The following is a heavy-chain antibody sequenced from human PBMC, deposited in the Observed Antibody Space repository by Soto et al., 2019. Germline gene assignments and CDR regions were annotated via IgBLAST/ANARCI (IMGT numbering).Heavy chain of an antibody. Sequence: EVQLVESGGGLGQPGGSLKLSCATSGLTFSGSNMHWVRQASGKGLGWVGRIKSKADSYATAYAASVKGRFIVSRDDSQNTAYLQMNSLKTEDTAVYYCTRWGGDPPTLDYWGQGTLVTVSS. V-gene: IGHV3-73*02. J-gene: IGHJ4*02. D-gene: IGHD4-17*01. CDR3: TRWGGDPPTLDY. CDR2: IKSKADSYAT. CDR1: GLTFSGSN.